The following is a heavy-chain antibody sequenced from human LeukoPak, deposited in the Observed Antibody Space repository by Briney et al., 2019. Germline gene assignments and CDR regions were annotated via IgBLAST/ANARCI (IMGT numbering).Heavy chain of an antibody. J-gene: IGHJ3*02. CDR1: GGTFSNYA. CDR3: ARARWVATGRGDAFDI. D-gene: IGHD5-12*01. Sequence: SVKVSCKASGGTFSNYAIHWVRQAPGQGLAWMGGTIPVFGTADYAQQFQGRVTITADESTSTAFMELSSLRSEDTAMYYCARARWVATGRGDAFDIWGQGTMVSVSS. CDR2: TIPVFGTA. V-gene: IGHV1-69*13.